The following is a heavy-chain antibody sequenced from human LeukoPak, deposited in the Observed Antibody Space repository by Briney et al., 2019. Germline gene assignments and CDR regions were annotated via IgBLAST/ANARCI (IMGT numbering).Heavy chain of an antibody. D-gene: IGHD2-21*01. J-gene: IGHJ4*02. V-gene: IGHV3-9*01. CDR2: ISWNSGSI. CDR3: AKDAYSRGDY. Sequence: PGGSLRLSCAASGFTFDDYAMHWVRHAPGKGLEWVSGISWNSGSIGYADSVKGRFTISRDNAKNSLYLQMNSLRGDDTALYYCAKDAYSRGDYWGQGTLVTVSS. CDR1: GFTFDDYA.